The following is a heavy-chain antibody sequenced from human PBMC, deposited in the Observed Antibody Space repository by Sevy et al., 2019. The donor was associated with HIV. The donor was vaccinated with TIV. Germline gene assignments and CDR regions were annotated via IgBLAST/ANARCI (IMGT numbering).Heavy chain of an antibody. CDR2: IGSAGDT. D-gene: IGHD3-10*01. J-gene: IGHJ6*02. V-gene: IGHV3-13*01. CDR3: ARGGYGSRSFYPYYYYGMDV. Sequence: WGSLRLSCAASGFTFSSYDMHWVRQATGKGLEWVSSIGSAGDTYYPGSVKGRFTISRENAKNSLYLQVKSLRAGDTAVYYCARGGYGSRSFYPYYYYGMDVWGQGTTVTVSS. CDR1: GFTFSSYD.